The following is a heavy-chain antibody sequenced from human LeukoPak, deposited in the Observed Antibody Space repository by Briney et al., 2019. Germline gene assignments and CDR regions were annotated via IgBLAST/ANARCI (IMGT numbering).Heavy chain of an antibody. CDR3: AKAIASLYYYDSSGYYYDAEAPFDY. Sequence: GGSLRLSCAASGFTFSSYAMSWVRQAPGKGLEWVSAISGSGGSTYYADSVKGRFTISRDNSKNTLYLQMNSLRAEDTAVYYCAKAIASLYYYDSSGYYYDAEAPFDYWGQGTLATVSS. CDR2: ISGSGGST. D-gene: IGHD3-22*01. V-gene: IGHV3-23*01. CDR1: GFTFSSYA. J-gene: IGHJ4*02.